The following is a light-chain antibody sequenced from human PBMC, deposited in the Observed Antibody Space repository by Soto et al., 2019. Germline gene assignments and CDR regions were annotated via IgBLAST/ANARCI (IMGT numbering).Light chain of an antibody. CDR2: GAS. CDR1: QSVSGSY. Sequence: EIVLTQSPSTLSLSPWERSGLSFRASQSVSGSYVAWYQQKPGQAPRLLIYGASNRATGIPDRFSGSGSGTDFTLTITRLEPEDFAVYSCQQYGRSPFTFGPGTKVDI. J-gene: IGKJ3*01. CDR3: QQYGRSPFT. V-gene: IGKV3-20*01.